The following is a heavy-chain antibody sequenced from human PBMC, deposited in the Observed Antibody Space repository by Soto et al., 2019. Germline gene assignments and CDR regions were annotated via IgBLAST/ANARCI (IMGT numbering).Heavy chain of an antibody. D-gene: IGHD2-15*01. CDR3: AGKDPANSNYFDY. CDR1: GWSFSGYY. CDR2: INHSGST. V-gene: IGHV4-34*01. Sequence: PSEILSLTCAVYGWSFSGYYWSWIRQPPGKGLEWIGEINHSGSTNYNPSLKSRVTISVDTSKNQFSLKLSSVTAADTAVYYCAGKDPANSNYFDYWGQGALVTVSS. J-gene: IGHJ4*02.